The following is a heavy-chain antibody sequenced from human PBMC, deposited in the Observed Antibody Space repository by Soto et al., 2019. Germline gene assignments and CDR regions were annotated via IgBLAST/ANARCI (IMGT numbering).Heavy chain of an antibody. CDR1: GFPFSSYW. J-gene: IGHJ6*02. CDR2: INSDGSST. CDR3: ASPTTPRYYYGSGSYYSRIYYYYGMDV. Sequence: PGGSLRLSCSASGFPFSSYWMHWVRQAPGKGLVWVSRINSDGSSTSYADSVKGRFTISRDNAKNTLYLQMNSLRAEDTAVYYCASPTTPRYYYGSGSYYSRIYYYYGMDVWGQGTTVTVSS. V-gene: IGHV3-74*01. D-gene: IGHD3-10*01.